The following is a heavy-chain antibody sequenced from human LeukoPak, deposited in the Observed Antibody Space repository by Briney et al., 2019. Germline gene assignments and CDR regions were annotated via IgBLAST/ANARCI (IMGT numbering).Heavy chain of an antibody. CDR3: ARGKLGQTGGWFDP. CDR2: INPSGGST. CDR1: GYTFTSYY. J-gene: IGHJ5*02. Sequence: GASVKVSCKASGYTFTSYYMYWVRQAPGQGLEWMGIINPSGGSTNYAQKCQGRVTMTRDTSTSTVYMELSSLRYEHTAVYYCARGKLGQTGGWFDPWGQGTLVTVSS. V-gene: IGHV1-46*01. D-gene: IGHD6-6*01.